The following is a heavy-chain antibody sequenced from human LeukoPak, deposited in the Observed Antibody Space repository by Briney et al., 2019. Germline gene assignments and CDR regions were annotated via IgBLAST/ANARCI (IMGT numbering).Heavy chain of an antibody. V-gene: IGHV3-11*06. CDR3: ARGGCSSTSCPLDY. Sequence: PGGSLRLSCAASGFTFSDYYMSWIRQAPGKGLEWVSYISRSSSYTNYADSVKGRFSISRDNAKNSLYLQMNSQRAEDTAVYYCARGGCSSTSCPLDYWGQGTLVTVSS. CDR2: ISRSSSYT. J-gene: IGHJ4*02. CDR1: GFTFSDYY. D-gene: IGHD2-2*01.